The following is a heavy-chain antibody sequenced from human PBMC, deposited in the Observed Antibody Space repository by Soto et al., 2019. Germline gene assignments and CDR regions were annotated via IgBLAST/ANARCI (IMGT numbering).Heavy chain of an antibody. CDR2: INHSGST. Sequence: SETLSLTCAVYGGSFSGYYWSWIRQPPGKGLEWIGEINHSGSTNYNPSLKSRVTISVDTSKNQFSLKLSSVTAADTAVYYCGRLPKPGYYMDVWGKGTTVTVSS. V-gene: IGHV4-34*01. J-gene: IGHJ6*03. CDR1: GGSFSGYY. CDR3: GRLPKPGYYMDV.